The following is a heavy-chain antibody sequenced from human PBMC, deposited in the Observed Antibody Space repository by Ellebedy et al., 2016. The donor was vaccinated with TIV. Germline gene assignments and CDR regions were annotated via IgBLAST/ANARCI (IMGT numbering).Heavy chain of an antibody. V-gene: IGHV3-48*02. CDR2: ISSSSSTT. J-gene: IGHJ6*02. CDR1: GFTFSSYS. Sequence: GESLKISCAASGFTFSSYSMNWVRQAPGKGLEWVSYISSSSSTTYYADSVTGRFTISRDNAKNSLYLQMNSLRDEDTAVYYCARDQLGYCSGGSCYSLYYYGMDVWGQGTTVTVSS. CDR3: ARDQLGYCSGGSCYSLYYYGMDV. D-gene: IGHD2-15*01.